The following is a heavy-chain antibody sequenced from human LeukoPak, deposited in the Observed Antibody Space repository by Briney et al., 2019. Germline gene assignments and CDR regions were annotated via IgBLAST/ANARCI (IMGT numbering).Heavy chain of an antibody. D-gene: IGHD3-22*01. CDR1: GYTFTSYY. V-gene: IGHV1-24*01. Sequence: ASVKVSCKASGYTFTSYYMHWVRQAPGKGLEWMGGFDPEDGETIYAQKFQGRVTMTEDTSTDTAYMELSSLRSEDTAVYYCATDLIHDSSGLWGQGTLVTVSS. CDR2: FDPEDGET. CDR3: ATDLIHDSSGL. J-gene: IGHJ4*02.